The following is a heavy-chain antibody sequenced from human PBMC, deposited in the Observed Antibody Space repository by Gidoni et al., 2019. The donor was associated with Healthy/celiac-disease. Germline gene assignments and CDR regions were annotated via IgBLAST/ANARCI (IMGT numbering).Heavy chain of an antibody. Sequence: LEWIGYIYYSGNTYYNPSLKSRVAISEDTSKNQFSLKLSSVTAADTAVYYCARGAGSGLVDVWGKGTTVTVSS. CDR2: IYYSGNT. D-gene: IGHD3-10*01. CDR3: ARGAGSGLVDV. V-gene: IGHV4-31*02. J-gene: IGHJ6*04.